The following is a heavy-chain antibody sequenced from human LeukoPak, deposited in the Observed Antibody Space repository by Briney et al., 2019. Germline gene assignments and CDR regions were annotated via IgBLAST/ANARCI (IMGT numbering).Heavy chain of an antibody. D-gene: IGHD3-10*01. V-gene: IGHV3-30*18. J-gene: IGHJ6*03. CDR3: AKVVVRGPYHYYYMDV. Sequence: SGGSLRLSCAASGFTFSSYGMHWVRQAPGKGLEWVAVISYDGSNKYYADSVKGRFTISRDNSKNTLYLQMNSLRAEDTAVYYCAKVVVRGPYHYYYMDVWGKGTTVTVSS. CDR1: GFTFSSYG. CDR2: ISYDGSNK.